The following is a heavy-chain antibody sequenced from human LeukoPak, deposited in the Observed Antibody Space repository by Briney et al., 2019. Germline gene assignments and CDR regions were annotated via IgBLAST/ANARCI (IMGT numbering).Heavy chain of an antibody. CDR2: INPNSGGT. V-gene: IGHV1-2*02. CDR3: ARSEDIDYWYFDL. J-gene: IGHJ2*01. Sequence: ASVKVSCKASGYTFTGYYMHWVRQAPGQGLEWMGWINPNSGGTNYAQKFQGRVTMTRDTSISTAYMELSRLRSDDTAVYYCARSEDIDYWYFDLWGRGTLVTVSS. CDR1: GYTFTGYY.